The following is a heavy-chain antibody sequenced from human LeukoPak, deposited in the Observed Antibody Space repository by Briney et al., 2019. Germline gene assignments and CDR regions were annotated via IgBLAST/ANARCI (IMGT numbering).Heavy chain of an antibody. J-gene: IGHJ6*02. Sequence: GASVKVSCKASGGTFSSYAISWVRQAPGQGLEWMGGIIPIFGTANYAQKFQGRVTITADESTSTAYMELSSLRSEDTAVYYCARDQHFYESSVVVTATQQRPNYYYGMDVWGQGTTVTVSS. V-gene: IGHV1-69*13. CDR3: ARDQHFYESSVVVTATQQRPNYYYGMDV. CDR1: GGTFSSYA. CDR2: IIPIFGTA. D-gene: IGHD2-21*02.